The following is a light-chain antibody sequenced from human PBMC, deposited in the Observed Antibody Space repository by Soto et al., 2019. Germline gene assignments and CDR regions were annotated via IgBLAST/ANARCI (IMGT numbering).Light chain of an antibody. CDR1: QSVSSY. Sequence: EIVLTQSPATLSLSPGERATLSCRASQSVSSYLAWYQQKPGQAPRLLIYDASNRATGIPARFSGSGSGTDFTLTIRSLRPEDFAVYYCQQRSNWPPGATFGQGTKLEIK. V-gene: IGKV3-11*01. CDR3: QQRSNWPPGAT. CDR2: DAS. J-gene: IGKJ2*01.